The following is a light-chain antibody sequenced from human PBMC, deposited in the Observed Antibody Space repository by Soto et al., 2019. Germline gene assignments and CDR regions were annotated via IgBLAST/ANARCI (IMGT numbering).Light chain of an antibody. CDR3: FSYTSSGTYV. CDR2: EVS. Sequence: QSVLTQPASVSGSPGQSITISCTGTSSDVGNYKYVSWYQQHPGKAPKLMIDEVSNRPSGVSNRFSGSKSGNTASLTISGLHAEDETDYYCFSYTSSGTYVFGTGTKLTVL. V-gene: IGLV2-14*01. J-gene: IGLJ1*01. CDR1: SSDVGNYKY.